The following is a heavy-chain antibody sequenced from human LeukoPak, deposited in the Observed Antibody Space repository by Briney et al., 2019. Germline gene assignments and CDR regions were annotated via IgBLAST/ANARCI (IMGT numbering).Heavy chain of an antibody. J-gene: IGHJ4*02. CDR1: GYTFTSYG. V-gene: IGHV1-18*01. D-gene: IGHD2-2*01. CDR3: ARDKTEDIVVVPAAIGGTFDY. Sequence: ASVKVSCKASGYTFTSYGISWVRQAPGQGLEWMGWISAYNGNTNYAQKLQGRVTMTTDTSTSTAYMELRSLRSDDTAVCYCARDKTEDIVVVPAAIGGTFDYWGQGTLVTVSS. CDR2: ISAYNGNT.